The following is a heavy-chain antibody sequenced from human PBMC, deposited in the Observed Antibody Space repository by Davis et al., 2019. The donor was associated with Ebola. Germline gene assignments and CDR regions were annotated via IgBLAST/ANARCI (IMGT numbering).Heavy chain of an antibody. D-gene: IGHD3-10*01. CDR1: GDSISSGGYS. J-gene: IGHJ4*02. CDR3: ARVLNYYGSGSYRQSYFDY. V-gene: IGHV4-30-2*01. Sequence: MPSETLSLTCTVSGDSISSGGYSWSWIRQPPGQVLEWIGYIYHTGSTNYNPSLKSRVTMSVDRSKNQFSLMLTSVTAADTAIYFCARVLNYYGSGSYRQSYFDYWGQGTLVTVSS. CDR2: IYHTGST.